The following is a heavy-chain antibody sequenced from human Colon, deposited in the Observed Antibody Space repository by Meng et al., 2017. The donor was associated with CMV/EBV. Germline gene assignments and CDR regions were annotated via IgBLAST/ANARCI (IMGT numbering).Heavy chain of an antibody. D-gene: IGHD6-19*01. CDR1: GYPFSDYY. J-gene: IGHJ4*02. CDR2: IRSDGSAT. V-gene: IGHV1-2*02. Sequence: VRRREGGGGGRGPGAPVKGSGKTAGYPFSDYYMHGVRQAPGQGLGGMGWIRSDGSATNYAQKFRGRVTMTRDASVSTAYMELSGLTSDDTAVYFCVRSSGWSLFDYWGPGALVTVSS. CDR3: VRSSGWSLFDY.